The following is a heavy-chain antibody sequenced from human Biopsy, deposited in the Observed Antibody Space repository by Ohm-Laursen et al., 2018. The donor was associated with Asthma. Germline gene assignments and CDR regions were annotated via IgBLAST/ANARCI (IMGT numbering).Heavy chain of an antibody. J-gene: IGHJ4*02. Sequence: ASVKVSCKISGYSLTDLSMNWVRQAPGQGLEWMGGHDPVEGGTVNARRFQGRVTMTEDTSTDTAYMELSSLSSDDTPVYYCASDFPKDYVRYNFQFWGQGTLVTVSS. CDR2: HDPVEGGT. D-gene: IGHD4-17*01. CDR3: ASDFPKDYVRYNFQF. V-gene: IGHV1-24*01. CDR1: GYSLTDLS.